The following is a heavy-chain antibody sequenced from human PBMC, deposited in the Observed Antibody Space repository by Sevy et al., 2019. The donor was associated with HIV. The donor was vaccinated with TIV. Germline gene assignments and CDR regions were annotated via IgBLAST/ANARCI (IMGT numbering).Heavy chain of an antibody. V-gene: IGHV4-30-2*01. CDR2: IYHSGST. Sequence: SETLSLTCAVSGGSISSGGYSWSWIRQPPGKGLEWIGYIYHSGSTYYNPSLKSRVTISVDRSKNQFSLKLSSVTAADSAVYYCARGSDDSDFDYWGQGTLVTVSS. CDR1: GGSISSGGYS. D-gene: IGHD3-3*01. J-gene: IGHJ4*02. CDR3: ARGSDDSDFDY.